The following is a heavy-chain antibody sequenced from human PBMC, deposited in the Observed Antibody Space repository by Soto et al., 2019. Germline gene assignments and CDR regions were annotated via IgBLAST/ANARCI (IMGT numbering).Heavy chain of an antibody. CDR3: AKGHISITMIVVVIPYYFDY. CDR1: GVTFISYA. D-gene: IGHD3-22*01. CDR2: ISGSGGST. J-gene: IGHJ4*02. V-gene: IGHV3-23*01. Sequence: GLQRLSCAASGVTFISYAMSWVRQTPGKGLEWVPAISGSGGSTYYADSVKGRFTISRDNSKNTLYLQMNSLRAEDTAVYYCAKGHISITMIVVVIPYYFDYWGQGTLVTVSS.